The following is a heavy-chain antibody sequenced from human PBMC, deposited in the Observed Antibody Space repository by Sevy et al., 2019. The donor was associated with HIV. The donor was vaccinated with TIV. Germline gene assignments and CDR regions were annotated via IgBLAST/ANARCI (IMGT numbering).Heavy chain of an antibody. V-gene: IGHV1-24*01. CDR2: FDPEDGET. CDR3: ASTRDYFDNSASDFDY. Sequence: ASVKVSCKVSGKTLTDISIHWVRQAPGKGLEWMVSFDPEDGETTYAQNFQDRVIVTEDTSTDTAYMELSSLRFEDTAVYYCASTRDYFDNSASDFDYWGQGTLVTVSS. CDR1: GKTLTDIS. J-gene: IGHJ4*02. D-gene: IGHD3-22*01.